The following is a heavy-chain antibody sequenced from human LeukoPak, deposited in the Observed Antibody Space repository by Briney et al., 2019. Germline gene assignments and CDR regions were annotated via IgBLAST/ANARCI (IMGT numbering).Heavy chain of an antibody. V-gene: IGHV4-59*01. CDR1: GGSISSYY. Sequence: SETLSLTCTVSGGSISSYYWSWIRQPPGKGLEWIGYIYYSGSPTYNPSLKSRVTISVDTSKNQFSLKLSSVTAADTAVYYCARDATTYYYDSSGSIGGTSWFDPWGQGTLVTVSS. CDR3: ARDATTYYYDSSGSIGGTSWFDP. D-gene: IGHD3-22*01. CDR2: IYYSGSP. J-gene: IGHJ5*02.